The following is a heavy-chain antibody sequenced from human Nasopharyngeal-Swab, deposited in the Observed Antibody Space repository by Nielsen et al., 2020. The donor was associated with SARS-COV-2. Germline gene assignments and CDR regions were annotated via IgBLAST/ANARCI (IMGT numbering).Heavy chain of an antibody. V-gene: IGHV3-66*01. D-gene: IGHD6-13*01. J-gene: IGHJ4*02. CDR1: GFTVSSNY. Sequence: GESLKISCAASGFTVSSNYMSWVRQAPGKGLEWVSVIYSGGSTYYADSVKGRFTISRDNAKNSLYLQMNSLRAEDTAVYYCARGRVYDDYWGQGTLVTVSS. CDR3: ARGRVYDDY. CDR2: IYSGGST.